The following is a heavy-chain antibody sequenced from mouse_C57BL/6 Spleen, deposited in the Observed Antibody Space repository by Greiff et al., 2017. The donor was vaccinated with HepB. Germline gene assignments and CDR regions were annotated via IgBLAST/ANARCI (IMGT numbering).Heavy chain of an antibody. V-gene: IGHV7-3*01. CDR1: GFTFTDYY. CDR2: IRNKANGYTT. Sequence: EVQLVESGGGLVQPGGSLSLSCAASGFTFTDYYMSWVRQPPGKALEWLGFIRNKANGYTTEYSASVKGRFTISRDNSQSILYLQMNALRAEDSATYYCARSPSYYGHFDYWGQGTTLTVSS. D-gene: IGHD1-1*01. J-gene: IGHJ2*01. CDR3: ARSPSYYGHFDY.